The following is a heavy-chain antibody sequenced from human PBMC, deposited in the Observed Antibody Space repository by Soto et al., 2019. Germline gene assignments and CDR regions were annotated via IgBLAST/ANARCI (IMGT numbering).Heavy chain of an antibody. J-gene: IGHJ3*02. CDR1: GYTFTSYA. CDR3: ARDRDSGSYSDAFDI. CDR2: INAGNGNT. D-gene: IGHD1-26*01. Sequence: ASLKVSCKASGYTFTSYAMHWVRQAPGQRLEWMGWINAGNGNTKYSQEFQGRVTITRDTSASTAYMELSSLRSEDTAVYYCARDRDSGSYSDAFDIWGQGTMVTVS. V-gene: IGHV1-3*01.